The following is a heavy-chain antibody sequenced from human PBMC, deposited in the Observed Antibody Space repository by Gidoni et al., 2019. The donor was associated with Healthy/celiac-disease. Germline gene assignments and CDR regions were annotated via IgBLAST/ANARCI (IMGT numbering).Heavy chain of an antibody. CDR3: ARDRATVTNNSVYDYYGMDV. D-gene: IGHD4-17*01. V-gene: IGHV4-59*01. Sequence: VQLHESGPGLVKPSETLSLTCTVSRGSISSYSWSWIRQPPGKGLEWIGYIDYSGSTNYHPSLKGRVTISVDTSKNQFSLKLSSVTAADTAVYYCARDRATVTNNSVYDYYGMDVWGQGTTVTVSS. CDR1: RGSISSYS. CDR2: IDYSGST. J-gene: IGHJ6*02.